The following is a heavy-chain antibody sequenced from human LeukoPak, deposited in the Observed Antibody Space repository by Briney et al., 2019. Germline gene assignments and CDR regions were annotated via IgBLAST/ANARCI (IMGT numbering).Heavy chain of an antibody. Sequence: GGSLRLSCAASGFTFSSYSMNWVRQAPGKGLEWVSSISSSGSYIYYADSVKGRFTISRDNAKKSLYLQMNSLRAEDTAVYYCARWRGYYYMDVWGKGTTVTVSS. CDR3: ARWRGYYYMDV. V-gene: IGHV3-21*01. J-gene: IGHJ6*03. CDR2: ISSSGSYI. CDR1: GFTFSSYS.